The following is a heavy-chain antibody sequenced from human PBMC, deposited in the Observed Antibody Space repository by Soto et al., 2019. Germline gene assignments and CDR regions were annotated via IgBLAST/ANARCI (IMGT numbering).Heavy chain of an antibody. CDR3: VKDEGIEAMDV. CDR2: ITSSGSYV. V-gene: IGHV3-21*01. D-gene: IGHD3-3*02. Sequence: EVQLVESGGGLVKPGGPRGLSCETLGFTFVGNPINWVRQPPGKGLEWVASITSSGSYVYYADPVKGRFSASRDNANNSLSLQMNSLRPDDTAVYFCVKDEGIEAMDVWGQGTTVSVSS. J-gene: IGHJ6*02. CDR1: GFTFVGNP.